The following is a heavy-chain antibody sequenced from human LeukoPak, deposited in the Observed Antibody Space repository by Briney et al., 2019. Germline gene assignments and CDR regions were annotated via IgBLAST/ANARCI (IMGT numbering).Heavy chain of an antibody. CDR3: ARENYDFWSGYYYYYYYMDV. J-gene: IGHJ6*03. V-gene: IGHV3-30*01. Sequence: PGRSLRLSCAASGFTFSSYAMHWVRQAPGKGLEWVAVISYDGSNKYYADSVKGRFTISRDNSKNTLCLQMNSLRAEDTAVYYCARENYDFWSGYYYYYYYMDVWGKGTTVTVSS. CDR2: ISYDGSNK. CDR1: GFTFSSYA. D-gene: IGHD3-3*01.